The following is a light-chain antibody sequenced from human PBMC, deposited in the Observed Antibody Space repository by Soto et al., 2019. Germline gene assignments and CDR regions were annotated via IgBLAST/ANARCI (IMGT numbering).Light chain of an antibody. CDR3: MQALPTPLT. J-gene: IGKJ5*01. CDR2: LGS. CDR1: QSLLQSNGHNN. Sequence: SVMTQSTLSLPVTPGAPASISCRSSQSLLQSNGHNNLDWYLQKLGQSPQLRIYLGSNRASGVPDRFSGSGAGTDFTLKISRMEAEDVVGSYFMQALPTPLTLGQGTRLEI. V-gene: IGKV2-28*01.